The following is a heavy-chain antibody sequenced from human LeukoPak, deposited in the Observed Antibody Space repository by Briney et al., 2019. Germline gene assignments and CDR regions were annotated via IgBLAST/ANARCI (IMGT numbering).Heavy chain of an antibody. CDR2: ISSSSSCI. CDR1: GFTFSSYS. D-gene: IGHD2/OR15-2a*01. Sequence: PGGSLRLSCAASGFTFSSYSMNWVRQAPGKGLEWVSSISSSSSCIYYADSVKGRFTISRDNAKSSLYLQMNSLRAEDTAVYYCARTKENYYYYGMDVWGQGTTVTVSS. V-gene: IGHV3-21*01. CDR3: ARTKENYYYYGMDV. J-gene: IGHJ6*02.